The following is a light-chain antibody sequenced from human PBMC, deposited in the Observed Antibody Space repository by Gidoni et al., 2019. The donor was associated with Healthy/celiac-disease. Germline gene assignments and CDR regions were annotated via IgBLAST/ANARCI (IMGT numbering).Light chain of an antibody. V-gene: IGKV3-11*01. Sequence: IVFTQSPATLSLSPGERATLSCRASQSVSSYLAWYQQKPGQAPRLLIYDASNRATGIPARFSGSGSGTDFTLTISSLETEDFAVYYCQQRSNWLITFGQXTRLEIK. J-gene: IGKJ5*01. CDR1: QSVSSY. CDR2: DAS. CDR3: QQRSNWLIT.